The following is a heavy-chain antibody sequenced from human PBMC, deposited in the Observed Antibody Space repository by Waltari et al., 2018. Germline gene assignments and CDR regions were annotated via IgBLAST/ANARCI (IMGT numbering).Heavy chain of an antibody. Sequence: QVQLVQSGAEVKKPGASVRVSCKASGYSLASHLIHWVRQAPGIGLEWMGIINPSAGSTYYAQKFQGRVTMTSDTSTSTIYMDLSSLTSEDTAIYYCARVARGTGFDYWGQGTLVTVSS. J-gene: IGHJ4*02. V-gene: IGHV1-46*01. CDR1: GYSLASHL. CDR2: INPSAGST. CDR3: ARVARGTGFDY. D-gene: IGHD3-16*01.